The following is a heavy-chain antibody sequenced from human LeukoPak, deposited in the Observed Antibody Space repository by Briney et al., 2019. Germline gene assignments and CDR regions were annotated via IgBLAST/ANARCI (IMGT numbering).Heavy chain of an antibody. CDR3: ARDPVLRFLEWLLSYFDY. CDR1: GFTFSSYA. D-gene: IGHD3-3*01. Sequence: GGSLRLSCAASGFTFSSYAMHWVRQAPGKGLEWVAVISYDGSNKYYADSVKGRFTISRDNSKNTLYLQMNSLRAEDTAVYYCARDPVLRFLEWLLSYFDYWGQGTLVTVSS. J-gene: IGHJ4*02. CDR2: ISYDGSNK. V-gene: IGHV3-30-3*01.